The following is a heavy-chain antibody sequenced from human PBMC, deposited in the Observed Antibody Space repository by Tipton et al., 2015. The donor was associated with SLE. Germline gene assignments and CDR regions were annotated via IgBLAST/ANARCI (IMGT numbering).Heavy chain of an antibody. D-gene: IGHD3-3*01. CDR2: INHSGST. V-gene: IGHV4-34*01. CDR1: GGSFSGYF. CDR3: ARDLVVFGVVPFNYMDI. J-gene: IGHJ6*03. Sequence: TLSLTCAVYGGSFSGYFWNWIRQTPGKGLEWIGEINHSGSTNYNPSLKSRVTISLDKSKNQVSLRLTSVTAADTAVYYCARDLVVFGVVPFNYMDIWGKGTTVTVSS.